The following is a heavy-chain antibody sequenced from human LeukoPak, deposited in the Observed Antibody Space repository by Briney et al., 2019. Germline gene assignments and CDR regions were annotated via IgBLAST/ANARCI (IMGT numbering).Heavy chain of an antibody. CDR2: INWNGGST. D-gene: IGHD3-3*01. V-gene: IGHV3-20*04. Sequence: PGGSLRLSCAASGFTFDDYGMSWVRQAPGKGLEWVSGINWNGGSTGYADSVKGRFTISRDNAKNSLYLQMNSLRAEDTALYYCARSGVRYDFWSGYQDWGQGTLVTVSS. CDR1: GFTFDDYG. CDR3: ARSGVRYDFWSGYQD. J-gene: IGHJ4*02.